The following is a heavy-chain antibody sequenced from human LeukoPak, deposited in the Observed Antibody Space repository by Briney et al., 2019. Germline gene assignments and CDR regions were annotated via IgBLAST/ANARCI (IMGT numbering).Heavy chain of an antibody. D-gene: IGHD3-22*01. Sequence: SQTLSLTCTVSGGSISSGGYYWSWIRQHPGKGLEWIGYIYYSGSTYYNPSLKSRVTISVDTSKNQFSLKLSSVTAADTAVYYCARGCYYDSSGYYCYYYGMDVWGQGTTFTVSS. V-gene: IGHV4-31*03. CDR2: IYYSGST. CDR3: ARGCYYDSSGYYCYYYGMDV. CDR1: GGSISSGGYY. J-gene: IGHJ6*02.